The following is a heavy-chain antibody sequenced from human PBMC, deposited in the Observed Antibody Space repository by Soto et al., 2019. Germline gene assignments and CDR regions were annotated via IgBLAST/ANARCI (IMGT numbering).Heavy chain of an antibody. CDR2: ISAGGGST. CDR1: GFAFSNYG. J-gene: IGHJ4*01. D-gene: IGHD2-15*01. Sequence: PGGSLRLSCTASGFAFSNYGMHWVRQAPGKGLEYVSAISAGGGSTYYASSVKGRFTISRDNSKNTLFLQMGGLRAEDMAVYYCASRYCSGGTCSYFHYWGHGTLVTVSS. V-gene: IGHV3-64*01. CDR3: ASRYCSGGTCSYFHY.